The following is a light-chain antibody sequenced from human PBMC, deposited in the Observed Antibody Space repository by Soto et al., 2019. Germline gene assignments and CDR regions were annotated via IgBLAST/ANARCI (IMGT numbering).Light chain of an antibody. CDR1: QDITNY. V-gene: IGKV1-33*01. J-gene: IGKJ2*01. CDR2: DAS. CDR3: QQYANLPYT. Sequence: DLQMTQSPSSLSASVGDTVTITCQASQDITNYLSWFQQKPGKAPKLLIDDASNLETGVPSRFSGSGSGTDFTFTISSLQPDDVATYHCQQYANLPYTFGQGTKLEIK.